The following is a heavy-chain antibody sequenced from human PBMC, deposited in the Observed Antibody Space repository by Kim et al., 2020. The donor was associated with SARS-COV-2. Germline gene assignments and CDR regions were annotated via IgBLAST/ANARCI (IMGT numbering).Heavy chain of an antibody. CDR3: AKSSFYDILAGYNSD. CDR2: ISWDSGSI. Sequence: SLRLSCAASGFTFGAYAMHWVRQPPGKGLECVSGISWDSGSIGYAGSVKGRFTISRDNAKNSLYLQMNSLRAEDTALYYCAKSSFYDILAGYNSDWGQGTLVTVSS. J-gene: IGHJ4*02. V-gene: IGHV3-9*01. CDR1: GFTFGAYA. D-gene: IGHD3-9*01.